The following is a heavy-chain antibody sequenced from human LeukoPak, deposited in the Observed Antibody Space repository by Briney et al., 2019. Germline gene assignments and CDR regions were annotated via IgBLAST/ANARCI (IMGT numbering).Heavy chain of an antibody. CDR1: GGSISTYY. V-gene: IGHV4-59*01. CDR3: ARGGGYASPIGY. CDR2: IYHSGST. Sequence: SETLSLTCTRSGGSISTYYWSWIRQPPGKGLEWIGYIYHSGSTNYNPSLKSRVTISVDTSKNQFSLKQSSVTAADTAVYYCARGGGYASPIGYWGQGALVTVSS. D-gene: IGHD5-12*01. J-gene: IGHJ4*02.